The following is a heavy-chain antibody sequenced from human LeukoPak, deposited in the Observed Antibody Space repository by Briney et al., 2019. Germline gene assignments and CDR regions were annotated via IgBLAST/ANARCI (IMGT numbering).Heavy chain of an antibody. CDR1: GFTFSSYG. CDR3: AKDLDLGEQIAVAGAFDY. V-gene: IGHV3-30*18. CDR2: ISYDGSNK. Sequence: RGSRSLSCAPSGFTFSSYGMHWVRQAPGKGLEWVAVISYDGSNKYYADSVKGRFTISRDNSKNTRYLQMNSLRAEDTAVYYCAKDLDLGEQIAVAGAFDYWGRGNLFQVSS. D-gene: IGHD6-19*01. J-gene: IGHJ4*01.